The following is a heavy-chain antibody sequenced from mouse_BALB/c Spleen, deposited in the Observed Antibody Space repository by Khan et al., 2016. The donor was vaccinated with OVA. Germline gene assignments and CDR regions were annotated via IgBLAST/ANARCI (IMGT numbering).Heavy chain of an antibody. CDR1: GYTFTSFY. CDR3: ARSGYGNPFAY. J-gene: IGHJ3*01. Sequence: LQQSGAELVKPGASVKISCKASGYTFTSFYMYWVKQRPGQGLEWIGGINPSNGDTHFYEKFKSKATLTVDKSSTTAYMQFSSLTSEDAAVYYCARSGYGNPFAYWGQGTLVTVSA. CDR2: INPSNGDT. V-gene: IGHV1S81*02. D-gene: IGHD2-1*01.